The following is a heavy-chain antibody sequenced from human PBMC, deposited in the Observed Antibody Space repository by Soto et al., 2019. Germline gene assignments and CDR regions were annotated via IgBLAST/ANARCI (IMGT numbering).Heavy chain of an antibody. J-gene: IGHJ4*02. CDR2: INHSGST. V-gene: IGHV4-34*01. D-gene: IGHD3-22*01. Sequence: PSETLSLTCAVYGGSFSGYYWSWIRQPPGKGLEWIGEINHSGSTNYNPSLKSRVTISVDTSKNQFSLKLSSVTAADTAVYYCARGSSYYYDSSGYDGTSLGYWGQGTLVTVSS. CDR3: ARGSSYYYDSSGYDGTSLGY. CDR1: GGSFSGYY.